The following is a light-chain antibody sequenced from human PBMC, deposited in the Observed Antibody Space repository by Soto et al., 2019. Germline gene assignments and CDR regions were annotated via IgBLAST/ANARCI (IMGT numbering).Light chain of an antibody. CDR1: SSDVGGYNF. V-gene: IGLV2-11*01. J-gene: IGLJ2*01. CDR2: DVS. CDR3: CSYAGSYTWV. Sequence: QPVLTQPRSVSGSPGQSVTISCTGTSSDVGGYNFVSWYQQHPGKAPKLMIYDVSKRPSGVPDRFSGSKSGNTASLTISGLQAEDGTDYYCCSYAGSYTWVFGGGTKLTVL.